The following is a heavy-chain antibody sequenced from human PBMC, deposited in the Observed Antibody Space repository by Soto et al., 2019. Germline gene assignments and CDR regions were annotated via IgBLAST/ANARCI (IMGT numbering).Heavy chain of an antibody. J-gene: IGHJ4*02. CDR2: IYYGGST. D-gene: IGHD2-15*01. V-gene: IGHV4-31*03. CDR1: GGSISSGGYY. Sequence: SETLSLTCTVSGGSISSGGYYWSWIRQHPGKGLEWIGYIYYGGSTYYNPSLKSRVTISVDTSKNQFSLKLSSVTAADTAVYYCARVVRERDVVVVAAPLPEGYFDYWGQGTLVTVSS. CDR3: ARVVRERDVVVVAAPLPEGYFDY.